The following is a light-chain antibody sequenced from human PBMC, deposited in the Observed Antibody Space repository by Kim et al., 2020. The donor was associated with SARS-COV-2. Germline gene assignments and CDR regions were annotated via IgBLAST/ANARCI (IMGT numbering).Light chain of an antibody. CDR1: QSVGRY. CDR2: DAS. Sequence: EIVLTQSPATLYLSPGERATLSCRASQSVGRYLAWYQHKPGQGPRLLIYDASNRATGIPARFSGSGSGTHFTLTISSLEPEDFAIYYCQHRNQRPPFTFGGGTKVDIK. J-gene: IGKJ4*01. CDR3: QHRNQRPPFT. V-gene: IGKV3-11*01.